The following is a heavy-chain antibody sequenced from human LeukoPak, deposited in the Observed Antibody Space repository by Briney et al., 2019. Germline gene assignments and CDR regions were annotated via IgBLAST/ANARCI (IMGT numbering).Heavy chain of an antibody. CDR3: ARHRGLRFLPDY. Sequence: PSETLSLTCTISGGSVSTYYWNWIRQPPGKGLERIGEINHSGTTNYNPSLKSRVTISVDTSKNQFSLKLSSVTAADTAVYYCARHRGLRFLPDYWGQGTLVTVSS. D-gene: IGHD3-3*01. CDR1: GGSVSTYY. CDR2: INHSGTT. V-gene: IGHV4-59*08. J-gene: IGHJ4*02.